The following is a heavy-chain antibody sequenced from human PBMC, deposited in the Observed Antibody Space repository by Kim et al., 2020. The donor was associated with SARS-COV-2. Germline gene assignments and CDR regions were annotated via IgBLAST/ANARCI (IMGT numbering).Heavy chain of an antibody. D-gene: IGHD3-10*01. CDR3: ARHSPPAGLLWFGEGWYFDL. V-gene: IGHV5-10-1*01. CDR2: IDPSDSYT. CDR1: GYSFTSYW. Sequence: GESLKISCKGSGYSFTSYWISWVRQMPGKGLEWMGRIDPSDSYTNYSPSFQGHVTISADKSISTAYLQWSSLKASDTAMYYCARHSPPAGLLWFGEGWYFDLWGRGTLVTVSS. J-gene: IGHJ2*01.